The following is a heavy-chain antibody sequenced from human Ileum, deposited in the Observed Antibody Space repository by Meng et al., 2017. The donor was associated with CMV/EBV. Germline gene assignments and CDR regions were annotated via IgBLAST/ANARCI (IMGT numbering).Heavy chain of an antibody. Sequence: ASVKVSCKASGYTFTGYYMHWVRQAPGQGLEWMGWINPNSGGTNYAQKFQGRVTMTRDTSISTAYMELSRLRSDDTAVYYCARDSHCSSTSCPLDYWGQGTLVT. J-gene: IGHJ4*02. V-gene: IGHV1-2*02. D-gene: IGHD2-2*01. CDR3: ARDSHCSSTSCPLDY. CDR1: GYTFTGYY. CDR2: INPNSGGT.